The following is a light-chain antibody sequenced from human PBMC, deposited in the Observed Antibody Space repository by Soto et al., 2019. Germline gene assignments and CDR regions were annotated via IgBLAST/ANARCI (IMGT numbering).Light chain of an antibody. CDR3: QQYGSSPYT. CDR1: QSVRSSY. V-gene: IGKV3-20*01. CDR2: GAS. J-gene: IGKJ2*01. Sequence: ENVLTQSPGTLSLSPGERATLSCRASQSVRSSYLAWYQQRPGHAPRLLIYGASTRATDIPDRFSGSGSGTDFTLAISSLEPEDFAMFYCQQYGSSPYTFDQETKLVI.